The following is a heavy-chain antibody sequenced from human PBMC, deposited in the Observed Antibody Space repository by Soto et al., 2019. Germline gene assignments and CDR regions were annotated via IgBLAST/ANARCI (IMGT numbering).Heavy chain of an antibody. J-gene: IGHJ4*02. CDR1: GFSLTTDRVG. D-gene: IGHD1-26*01. CDR3: AHAYGGRSLY. Sequence: QITLKESGPTLVKPTQTLTLTCTFSGFSLTTDRVGVGWIRQPPGEALEWLAVIYWDDSKTYRPSLESRLTITKDTSKNQLALTKTNMDSLDTATYYCAHAYGGRSLYWGQGTLVTVSS. V-gene: IGHV2-5*02. CDR2: IYWDDSK.